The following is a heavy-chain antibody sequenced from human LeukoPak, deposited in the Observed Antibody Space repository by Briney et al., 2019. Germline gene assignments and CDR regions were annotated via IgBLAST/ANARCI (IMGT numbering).Heavy chain of an antibody. Sequence: KAGGSLRLSCAASGFTFSIYSMNWVRQAPGKGLEWVSSISSSSSYIYYADSVKGRFTISRNNAKNSLYLQMNSLRAEDTAVYYCARDLPLTPPGLVYAYTGYYGMDVWGQGTTVTVSS. D-gene: IGHD2-8*01. CDR2: ISSSSSYI. V-gene: IGHV3-21*01. CDR1: GFTFSIYS. CDR3: ARDLPLTPPGLVYAYTGYYGMDV. J-gene: IGHJ6*02.